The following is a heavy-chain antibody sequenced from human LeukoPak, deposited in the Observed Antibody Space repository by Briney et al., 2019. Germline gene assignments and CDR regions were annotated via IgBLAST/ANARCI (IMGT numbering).Heavy chain of an antibody. CDR1: GFTLSSYA. D-gene: IGHD2-2*01. J-gene: IGHJ4*02. CDR2: LSESGGST. V-gene: IGHV3-23*01. Sequence: GGAVRLSCPASGFTLSSYAMSWVRPPPGRGLEGVSALSESGGSTYDADSLKGRFTISRDYSKNTLYLQMNSLRAEDTAVYYCAKALVVVPAAIPMYTWNYGLADYWGQGTLVTVSS. CDR3: AKALVVVPAAIPMYTWNYGLADY.